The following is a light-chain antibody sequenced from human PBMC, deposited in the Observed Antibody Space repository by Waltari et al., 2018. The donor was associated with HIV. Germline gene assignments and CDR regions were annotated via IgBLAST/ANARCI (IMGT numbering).Light chain of an antibody. CDR1: QSVSVN. Sequence: EVVMTQSPATLSVSPGERATLTCRVSQSVSVNLAWYQQKPGQPPRLLIYGASTRATGVPARFSGSGSETEFTLTISSLRSEDFAVYYCQQYNYWPPYTFGQGTKLEI. CDR2: GAS. V-gene: IGKV3-15*01. CDR3: QQYNYWPPYT. J-gene: IGKJ2*01.